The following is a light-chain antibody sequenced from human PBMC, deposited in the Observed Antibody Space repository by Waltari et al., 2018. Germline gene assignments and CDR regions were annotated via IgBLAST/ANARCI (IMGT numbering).Light chain of an antibody. V-gene: IGKV4-1*01. Sequence: DIVMTQSPDSLAVSLGERATFYCKSSQSVLYSSNNKNYLAWYQQKPGQPPNLLISCASTREAGVPDRFSGSGSGTDFTLTISSLQAEDVAVYYCQQYYSPPFTFGPGTKVEIK. CDR2: CAS. CDR1: QSVLYSSNNKNY. J-gene: IGKJ3*01. CDR3: QQYYSPPFT.